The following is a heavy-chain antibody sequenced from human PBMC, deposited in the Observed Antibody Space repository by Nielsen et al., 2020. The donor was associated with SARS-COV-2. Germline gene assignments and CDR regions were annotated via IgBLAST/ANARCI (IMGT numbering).Heavy chain of an antibody. CDR2: IIPIFGTA. CDR3: ARGGYPAVAPRD. Sequence: SVKVSCKASGYTFTSYYMHWVRQAPGQGLEWMGGIIPIFGTANYAQKFQGRVTITADESTSTAYMELSSLRSEDTAVYYCARGGYPAVAPRDWGQGTPVTVSS. V-gene: IGHV1-69*13. CDR1: GYTFTSYY. D-gene: IGHD6-19*01. J-gene: IGHJ4*02.